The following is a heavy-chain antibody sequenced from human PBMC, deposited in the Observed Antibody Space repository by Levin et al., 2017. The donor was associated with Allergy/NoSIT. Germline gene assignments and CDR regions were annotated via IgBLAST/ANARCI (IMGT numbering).Heavy chain of an antibody. CDR1: GFTFSSFW. J-gene: IGHJ2*01. V-gene: IGHV3-7*01. Sequence: GESLKISCAASGFTFSSFWMSWVRQAPGKGLEWVANIKQDGSGKYYVDSVKGRFTISRDNAKNSLYLQMNSLRAEDTAVYYCARPGHWGWYFELWGRGTLVTVSS. D-gene: IGHD7-27*01. CDR3: ARPGHWGWYFEL. CDR2: IKQDGSGK.